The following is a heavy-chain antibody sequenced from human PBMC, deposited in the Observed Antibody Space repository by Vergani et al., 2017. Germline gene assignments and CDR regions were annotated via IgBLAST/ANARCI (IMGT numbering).Heavy chain of an antibody. J-gene: IGHJ4*02. Sequence: QVQVVQSGAEVTKPGASVKVSCKASGYTFLSYGISWVRQAPGQRLKWMRWISVYNGVINYAQNFQGRVTLTTDISTNTAYMELRSLRSDDTGVYDCAREFSCYYDSGSTKPFDDWGQGTMVIVSS. CDR1: GYTFLSYG. D-gene: IGHD3-10*01. CDR3: AREFSCYYDSGSTKPFDD. CDR2: ISVYNGVI. V-gene: IGHV1-18*01.